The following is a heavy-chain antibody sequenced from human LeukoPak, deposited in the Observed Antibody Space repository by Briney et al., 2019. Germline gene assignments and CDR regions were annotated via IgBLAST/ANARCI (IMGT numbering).Heavy chain of an antibody. CDR1: GFTSSSYS. V-gene: IGHV3-48*04. Sequence: GGSLRLSCAASGFTSSSYSMNWVRQAPGKGLEWVSYISSSSTIYYADSVKGRFTISRDNAKNSLYLQMNSLRAEDTAVYYCARGGLYGGTLGADWGQGTLVTVSS. CDR2: ISSSSTI. J-gene: IGHJ4*02. D-gene: IGHD4-23*01. CDR3: ARGGLYGGTLGAD.